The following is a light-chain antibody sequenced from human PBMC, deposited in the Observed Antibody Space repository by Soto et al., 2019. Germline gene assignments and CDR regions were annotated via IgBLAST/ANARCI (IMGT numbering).Light chain of an antibody. V-gene: IGKV1-33*01. Sequence: DIQMTQSPSSLSASVGDRVTITCQASQDIDNNLNWYQQRSGKAPKVLIYDASNLKGGVPSRFSGSGSGTDFTFTISSLRPEDIATYYCQQYDDFPYTFGQGTKLEI. CDR2: DAS. J-gene: IGKJ2*01. CDR1: QDIDNN. CDR3: QQYDDFPYT.